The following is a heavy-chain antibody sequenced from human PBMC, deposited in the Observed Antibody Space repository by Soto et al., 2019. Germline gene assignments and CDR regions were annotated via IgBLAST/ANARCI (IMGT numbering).Heavy chain of an antibody. CDR1: AFTFSRYA. V-gene: IGHV3-23*01. J-gene: IGHJ4*02. Sequence: GVTLRLSCAASAFTFSRYAMSWVRQAPGKGLEWVSAISGSGGSRYYADSVKGRFTISRDNSKNTLYLQMNSLRAEDTAVYYCAKDREAGPDYWGQGALVTVSS. CDR3: AKDREAGPDY. CDR2: ISGSGGSR. D-gene: IGHD6-19*01.